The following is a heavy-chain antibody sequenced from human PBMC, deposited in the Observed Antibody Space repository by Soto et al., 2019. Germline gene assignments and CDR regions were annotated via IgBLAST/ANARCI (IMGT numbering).Heavy chain of an antibody. CDR2: ISYDGSNK. V-gene: IGHV3-30*18. D-gene: IGHD1-1*01. J-gene: IGHJ3*02. CDR3: ANIPYSWNGADAFDI. Sequence: QVQLVESGGGVVQPGRSLRLSCAASGFTLSSYGMHWVRQAPGKGLEWVAVISYDGSNKYYADSVEDRFTISRDNSKNTLYLQMNSLRAEETAVYYCANIPYSWNGADAFDIWGQGTLVTVSS. CDR1: GFTLSSYG.